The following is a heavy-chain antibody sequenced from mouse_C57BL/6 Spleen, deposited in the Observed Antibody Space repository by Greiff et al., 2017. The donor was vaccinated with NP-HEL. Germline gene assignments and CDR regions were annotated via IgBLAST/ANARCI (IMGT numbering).Heavy chain of an antibody. J-gene: IGHJ2*01. CDR3: ARMAYDYDVPFDY. CDR1: GYTFTSYW. D-gene: IGHD2-4*01. V-gene: IGHV1-55*01. CDR2: IYPGSGST. Sequence: QVQLKESGAELVKPGASVKMSCKASGYTFTSYWITWVKQRPGQGLEWIGDIYPGSGSTNYNEKFKSKATLTVDTSSSTAYMQLSSLTSEDSAVYYCARMAYDYDVPFDYWGQGTTLTVSS.